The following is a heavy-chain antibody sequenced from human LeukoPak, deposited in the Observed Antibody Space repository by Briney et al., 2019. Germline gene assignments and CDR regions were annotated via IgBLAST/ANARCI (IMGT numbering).Heavy chain of an antibody. V-gene: IGHV4-59*01. D-gene: IGHD3-22*01. J-gene: IGHJ4*02. CDR3: ARDGSSSGYYDY. CDR2: IYSSGST. Sequence: SETLSLTCTVSGGSISNYFWSWIRQPPGKGLEWIGYIYSSGSTNYNPSLKSRVTISVDTSKNQFSLKLSSVTAADTAVYYCARDGSSSGYYDYWGQGTLVTVSS. CDR1: GGSISNYF.